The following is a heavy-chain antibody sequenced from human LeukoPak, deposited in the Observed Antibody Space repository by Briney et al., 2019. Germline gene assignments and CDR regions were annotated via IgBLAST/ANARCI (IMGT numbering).Heavy chain of an antibody. D-gene: IGHD4-23*01. CDR3: ARDYTGGRQYGGNDGDYMDV. CDR2: IKQDGSEK. V-gene: IGHV3-7*01. Sequence: GGSLRLSCAASGFTFSSYWMSWVRQAPGKGLEWVANIKQDGSEKYYVDSVKGRFTISRDNAKNSLYLQMNSLRAEDTAVYYCARDYTGGRQYGGNDGDYMDVWGKGTTVTVSS. CDR1: GFTFSSYW. J-gene: IGHJ6*03.